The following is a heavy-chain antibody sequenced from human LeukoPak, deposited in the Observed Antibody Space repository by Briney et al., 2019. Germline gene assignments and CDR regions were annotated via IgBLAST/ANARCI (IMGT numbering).Heavy chain of an antibody. J-gene: IGHJ4*02. Sequence: GASVKVSCKASGYTFTGYYMHWVRQAPGQGLEWMGWINPNSGGTNYAQKFQGRVTMTRDTSISTAYMELSRLRSDDTAVYYCATNWGSRALPDYWDQGTLVTVSS. CDR3: ATNWGSRALPDY. CDR2: INPNSGGT. D-gene: IGHD7-27*01. V-gene: IGHV1-2*02. CDR1: GYTFTGYY.